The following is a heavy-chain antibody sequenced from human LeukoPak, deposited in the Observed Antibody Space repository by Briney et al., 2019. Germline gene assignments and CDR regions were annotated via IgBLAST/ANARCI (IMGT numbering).Heavy chain of an antibody. CDR1: GASFNSDDQY. V-gene: IGHV4-30-4*08. CDR2: IHPSGML. D-gene: IGHD3-22*01. J-gene: IGHJ3*02. CDR3: ARALGGIAAATAYYDSSGYYYVDAFDI. Sequence: SQTLSLTCTVSGASFNSDDQYWNWIRQSPGKGLEWIGSIHPSGMLYNNPSLESRVTISVDTSKNQFSLKLSSVTAADTAVYYCARALGGIAAATAYYDSSGYYYVDAFDIWGQGTMVTVSS.